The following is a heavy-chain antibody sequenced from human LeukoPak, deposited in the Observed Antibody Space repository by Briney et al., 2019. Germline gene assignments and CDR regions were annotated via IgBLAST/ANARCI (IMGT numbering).Heavy chain of an antibody. CDR1: GYTFTSYD. Sequence: ASVKVSCKASGYTFTSYDINWVRQATGQGLEWMGWINPNSGGTNYAQKFQGRVTMTRDTSISTAYMELSRLRSDDTAVYYCARGKWATTVVTPVDYWGQGTLVTVSS. CDR2: INPNSGGT. V-gene: IGHV1-2*02. D-gene: IGHD4-23*01. CDR3: ARGKWATTVVTPVDY. J-gene: IGHJ4*02.